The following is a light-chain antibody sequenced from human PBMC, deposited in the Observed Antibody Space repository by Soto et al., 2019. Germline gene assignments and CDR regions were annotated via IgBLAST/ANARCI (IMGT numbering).Light chain of an antibody. V-gene: IGKV3-20*01. Sequence: ESVLTQSPATLSLSPVERATLSCRASQSVTDNYLAWYQQQPVQAPRLVISGASSRTSGIPDRFSASGSGTDFTLTISRLEPEDFAVYYCQHYGISPPWTFGQGTKVDIK. J-gene: IGKJ1*01. CDR2: GAS. CDR3: QHYGISPPWT. CDR1: QSVTDNY.